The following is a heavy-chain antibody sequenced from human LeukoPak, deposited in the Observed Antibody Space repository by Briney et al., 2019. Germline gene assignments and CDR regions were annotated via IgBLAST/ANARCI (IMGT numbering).Heavy chain of an antibody. CDR3: AREHYFYHMDG. CDR1: GFTFSSYG. V-gene: IGHV3-7*01. J-gene: IGHJ6*03. Sequence: PGGSLRLSCAASGFTFSSYGMSWVRQAPGKGLEWVANVNQGGTEKFYVDSVKGRFTISRDNAENSLYLQMNSLRVEDTAVYYCAREHYFYHMDGWGEGTTVTVSS. CDR2: VNQGGTEK.